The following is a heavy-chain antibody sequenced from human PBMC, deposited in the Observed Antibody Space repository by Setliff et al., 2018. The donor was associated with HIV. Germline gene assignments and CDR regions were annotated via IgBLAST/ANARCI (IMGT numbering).Heavy chain of an antibody. CDR1: GYTFSNYG. J-gene: IGHJ6*03. CDR3: ARDGDRIVVVGVKVDYYYYMDV. V-gene: IGHV1-18*01. CDR2: ISAYNGNT. Sequence: ASVKVSCKASGYTFSNYGINWVRQAPGQGLEWMGWISAYNGNTKYAQKSQGRVTMTTDTSTSTAYMELRSLRADDTAVYYCARDGDRIVVVGVKVDYYYYMDVWGKGTTVTVSS. D-gene: IGHD2-2*01.